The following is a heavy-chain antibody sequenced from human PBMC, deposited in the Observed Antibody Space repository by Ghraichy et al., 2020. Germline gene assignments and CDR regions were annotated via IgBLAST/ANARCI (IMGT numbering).Heavy chain of an antibody. V-gene: IGHV3-11*01. CDR1: GFTFSDYY. CDR2: ISSSASTI. J-gene: IGHJ6*02. D-gene: IGHD3-3*01. CDR3: ARDKLEWPHNSYYYYGMDV. Sequence: LSLTCAASGFTFSDYYMSWIRQAPGKGLEWVSYISSSASTIYYADSVKGRFTISRDNAKNSLYSQMNSLRADDTAVYYCARDKLEWPHNSYYYYGMDVWGQGTTVTVSS.